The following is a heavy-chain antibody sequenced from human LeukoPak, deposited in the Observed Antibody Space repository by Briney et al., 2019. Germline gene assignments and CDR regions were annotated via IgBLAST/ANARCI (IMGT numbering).Heavy chain of an antibody. CDR1: GFTFSSYA. Sequence: GGSLRLSCAAPGFTFSSYAMSWVRQAPGKGLEWVSAISGSGGSTYYADSVKGRFTISRDNSKNTLYLQMNSLRAEDTAVYYCATGGGDFWSGYFPYMDVWGKGTTVTVSS. D-gene: IGHD3-3*01. V-gene: IGHV3-23*01. J-gene: IGHJ6*03. CDR2: ISGSGGST. CDR3: ATGGGDFWSGYFPYMDV.